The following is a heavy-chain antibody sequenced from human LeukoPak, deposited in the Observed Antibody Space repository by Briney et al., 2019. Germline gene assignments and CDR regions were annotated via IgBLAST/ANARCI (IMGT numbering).Heavy chain of an antibody. CDR1: GFSLTTSGVA. V-gene: IGHV2-5*02. J-gene: IGHJ6*03. CDR2: IYGDGDQ. CDR3: AYRGSYYYAGV. Sequence: SGPPLVKPTQTLTLTCTFSGFSLTTSGVAVGWVRQPPGKAPEWLALIYGDGDQRYSPSLKSRLTITKAASKKQVVLTMTNMDPLDTGTYFCAYRGSYYYAGVWGKGTTVTVSS.